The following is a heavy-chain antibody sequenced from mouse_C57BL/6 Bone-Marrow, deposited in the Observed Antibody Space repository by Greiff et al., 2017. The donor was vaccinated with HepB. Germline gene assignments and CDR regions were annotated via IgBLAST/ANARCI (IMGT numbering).Heavy chain of an antibody. CDR2: IDPETGGT. D-gene: IGHD5-5*01. CDR3: TRRNDYLAWFAY. V-gene: IGHV1-15*01. J-gene: IGHJ3*01. CDR1: GYTFTDYE. Sequence: QVQLQQSGAELVRPGASVTLSCKASGYTFTDYEMHWVKQTPVHGLEWIGAIDPETGGTAYNQKFKGKAILTADKSSSTAYMERRSLTSGDSAVYYCTRRNDYLAWFAYWGQGTLVTVSA.